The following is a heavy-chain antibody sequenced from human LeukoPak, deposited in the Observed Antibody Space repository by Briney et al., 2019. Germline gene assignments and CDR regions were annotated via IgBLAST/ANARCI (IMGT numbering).Heavy chain of an antibody. CDR2: ISSSGSTI. CDR3: ARDGGYYDILTGYSYRYYFDY. D-gene: IGHD3-9*01. Sequence: GGSLRLSCAASGITFSSYGMSWVRQAPGKGLEWVSYISSSGSTIYYADSVKGRFTISRDNAKNTLYLQMNSLRAEDTAVYYCARDGGYYDILTGYSYRYYFDYWGQGTLVTVSS. J-gene: IGHJ4*02. V-gene: IGHV3-48*04. CDR1: GITFSSYG.